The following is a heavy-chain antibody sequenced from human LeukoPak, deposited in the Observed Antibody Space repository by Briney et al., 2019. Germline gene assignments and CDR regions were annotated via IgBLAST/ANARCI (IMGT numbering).Heavy chain of an antibody. J-gene: IGHJ5*02. CDR3: ARDSSVVAAST. V-gene: IGHV3-21*01. D-gene: IGHD2-15*01. Sequence: GGSLRLSCAASGFTFSSYCMNWVRQAPGKGLEWVSSISSSSSYIYYAASVKGRFTISRDNAKNSLYLQMNSLRAEDTAVYYCARDSSVVAASTWGQGTLVTVSS. CDR2: ISSSSSYI. CDR1: GFTFSSYC.